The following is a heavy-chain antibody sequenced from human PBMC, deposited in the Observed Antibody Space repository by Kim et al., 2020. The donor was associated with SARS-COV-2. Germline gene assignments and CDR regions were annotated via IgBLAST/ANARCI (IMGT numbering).Heavy chain of an antibody. D-gene: IGHD6-13*01. CDR1: GFTFSSYS. CDR3: VGTTYSSSPHWYFDL. V-gene: IGHV3-21*01. Sequence: GGSLRLSCAASGFTFSSYSMNWVRQAPGKGLEWVSSISSTSSYIYYADSVKGRFTISRDNAKNSLSLQLSSLRAEDTAVYYCVGTTYSSSPHWYFDLWGRGTLVTVSS. J-gene: IGHJ2*01. CDR2: ISSTSSYI.